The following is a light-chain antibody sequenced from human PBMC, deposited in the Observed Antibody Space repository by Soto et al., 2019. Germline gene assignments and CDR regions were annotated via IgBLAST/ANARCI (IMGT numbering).Light chain of an antibody. CDR2: HND. V-gene: IGLV1-36*01. CDR3: AAWDDNLDGYV. CDR1: TPNIGKNA. Sequence: QSVLTQPPSVSGAPRQRVTISCSGSTPNIGKNAVNWYQQLPGKAPKLVIYHNDLLPSGVSDRFSGSKSGTSASLAISGLPSDDEADYYCAAWDDNLDGYVFGTGTKVTVL. J-gene: IGLJ1*01.